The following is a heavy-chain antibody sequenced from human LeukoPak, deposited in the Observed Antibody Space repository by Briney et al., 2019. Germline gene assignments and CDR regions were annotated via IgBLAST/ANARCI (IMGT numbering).Heavy chain of an antibody. Sequence: SETLSLTCSVSGGSISSYYWSWIRQPPGKGLEWIGCIYYSGSTNYNPSLKSRVTISVDTSKNQFSLKLNTVTAADTAVYYCARPTPSDSSSWYWYFGLWGRGTLVTVSS. J-gene: IGHJ2*01. V-gene: IGHV4-59*08. D-gene: IGHD6-13*01. CDR1: GGSISSYY. CDR3: ARPTPSDSSSWYWYFGL. CDR2: IYYSGST.